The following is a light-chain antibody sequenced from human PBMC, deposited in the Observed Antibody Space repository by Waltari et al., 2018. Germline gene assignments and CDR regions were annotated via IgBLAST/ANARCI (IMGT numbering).Light chain of an antibody. Sequence: DIVMTQSPDSLAVSLCERASINCKSSQSVLHKSSNRNYLAWYQQKPGQPPKLLIYWASSRESGVPDRFSGSGSGTDFTLTIDSLHAEDVAVYYCQQYYTAPPPTFGGGTKVEIK. J-gene: IGKJ4*01. CDR2: WAS. CDR1: QSVLHKSSNRNY. CDR3: QQYYTAPPPT. V-gene: IGKV4-1*01.